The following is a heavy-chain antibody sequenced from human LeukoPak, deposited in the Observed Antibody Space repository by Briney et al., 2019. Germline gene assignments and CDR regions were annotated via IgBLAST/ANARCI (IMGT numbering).Heavy chain of an antibody. CDR1: RFIFSTYG. D-gene: IGHD3-10*01. CDR3: ASPLYGSGKTAAFDI. CDR2: IRPDGSNE. J-gene: IGHJ3*02. V-gene: IGHV3-30*02. Sequence: GGSLRLSCAASRFIFSTYGMHWVRQAPGKGLEWVAFIRPDGSNEYYAASVRGRFAISRDNSQNTLHLQMNSLRLEDTAVYYCASPLYGSGKTAAFDIWGQGTMVTVSS.